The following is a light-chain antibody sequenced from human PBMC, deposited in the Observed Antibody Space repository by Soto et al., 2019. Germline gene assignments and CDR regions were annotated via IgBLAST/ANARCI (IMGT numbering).Light chain of an antibody. CDR1: SSDVGGYNY. V-gene: IGLV2-14*01. CDR3: SSYTSSSTRS. Sequence: QSVLTPPASVSGSPGQSITISCTGTSSDVGGYNYVSWYQHHPGKAPKLMIYEVSNRPSGVSNRFSGSKSGNTAPLTISGLQAEDEADYYCSSYTSSSTRSFGGGTKVTVL. CDR2: EVS. J-gene: IGLJ3*02.